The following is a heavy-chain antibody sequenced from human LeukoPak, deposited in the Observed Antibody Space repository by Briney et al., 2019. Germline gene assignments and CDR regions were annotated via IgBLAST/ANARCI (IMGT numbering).Heavy chain of an antibody. D-gene: IGHD3-9*01. CDR1: GGSISSSSYY. J-gene: IGHJ6*03. CDR3: ARGVRRRYYDILTGYYGYYYYYMDV. CDR2: IHYSGST. Sequence: SETLSLTCTVSGGSISSSSYYWGWIRQPPGKGLEWIGSIHYSGSTNYNPSLKSRVTISVDTSKNQFSLKLSSVTAADTAVYYCARGVRRRYYDILTGYYGYYYYYMDVWGKGTTVTVSS. V-gene: IGHV4-39*07.